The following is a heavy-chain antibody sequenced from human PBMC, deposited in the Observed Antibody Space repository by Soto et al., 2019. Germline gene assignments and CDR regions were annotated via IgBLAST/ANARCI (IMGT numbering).Heavy chain of an antibody. CDR2: ISAYNGNT. J-gene: IGHJ4*02. CDR1: GYTFTIYG. D-gene: IGHD1-26*01. CDR3: GRDAAVGLFDY. Sequence: ASLKVSCKASGYTFTIYGISWVRQAPGQGLEWMGWISAYNGNTNYAQKLQGRVTMTTDTSTSTAYMELRSLRSDDTAVYYCGRDAAVGLFDYWGQGTLVTVSS. V-gene: IGHV1-18*01.